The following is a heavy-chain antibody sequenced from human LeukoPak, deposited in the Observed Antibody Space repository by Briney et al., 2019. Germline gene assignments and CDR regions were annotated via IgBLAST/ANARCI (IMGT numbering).Heavy chain of an antibody. CDR2: ISNDGGGT. Sequence: RSLRLSCAASGFSFSSHGMHWVRQAPGKGLEWVSAISNDGGGTNYADFVKGRFTISRDNSKNTLFLQMNSLRAEDTALYYCAKGSSGYFVDLWGQGTLVTVSS. V-gene: IGHV3-23*01. CDR1: GFSFSSHG. D-gene: IGHD3-22*01. CDR3: AKGSSGYFVDL. J-gene: IGHJ5*02.